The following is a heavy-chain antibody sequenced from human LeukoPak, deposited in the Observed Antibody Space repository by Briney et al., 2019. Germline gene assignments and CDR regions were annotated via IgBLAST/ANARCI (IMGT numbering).Heavy chain of an antibody. D-gene: IGHD1-20*01. CDR1: GFTFSNYY. V-gene: IGHV3-74*01. CDR3: ATFGYNWNFGY. Sequence: PGGSLRLSCAASGFTFSNYYVHWVRQRSGKGLLWVSRINSDGRDTGYVDSVKGRFTISRDNAKNTVYLQMNSLRAEDTAVYYCATFGYNWNFGYWGQGTLVTVSS. J-gene: IGHJ4*02. CDR2: INSDGRDT.